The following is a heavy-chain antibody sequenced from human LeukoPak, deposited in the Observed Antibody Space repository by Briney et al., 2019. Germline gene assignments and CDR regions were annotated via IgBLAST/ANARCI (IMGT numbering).Heavy chain of an antibody. Sequence: GSLRLSCAASGFTFSDYYMSWIRPPPGKGLEWIGGIYYSGSTYYNPSLKSRVTISVDTSKNQFFLKLSSVTAADTAVYYCARHGLVFLWFGELFPPYFDYWGQGTLVTVSS. D-gene: IGHD3-10*01. CDR3: ARHGLVFLWFGELFPPYFDY. CDR1: GFTFSDYY. CDR2: IYYSGST. J-gene: IGHJ4*02. V-gene: IGHV4-39*01.